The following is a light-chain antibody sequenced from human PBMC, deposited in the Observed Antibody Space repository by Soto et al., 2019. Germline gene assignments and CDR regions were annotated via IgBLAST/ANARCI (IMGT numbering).Light chain of an antibody. V-gene: IGLV2-23*01. CDR3: CSYAGRSRYV. Sequence: QSVLTRPASVSGSPGQSITISCTGTSTDVGSYNLVSWYQQHPGKAPKLIIYEGARRPSGVSYRFSGSKSANTASLTISGLQAEDEADYYCCSYAGRSRYVFGTGTKVTVI. CDR2: EGA. CDR1: STDVGSYNL. J-gene: IGLJ1*01.